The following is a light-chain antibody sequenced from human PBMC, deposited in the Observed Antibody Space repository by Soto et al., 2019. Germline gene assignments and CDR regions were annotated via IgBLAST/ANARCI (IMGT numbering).Light chain of an antibody. J-gene: IGKJ4*02. V-gene: IGKV1-39*01. CDR3: QQCHTSPGT. Sequence: DIRLTQSPTSLSPYLVDLVTFTCRASQSISTYLNWYEQKPGKAPNLLIYGASTWQSGIPSRFSGSGSGTEFTLTISSLQSEDFATYYCQQCHTSPGTFGGGTKVDIK. CDR2: GAS. CDR1: QSISTY.